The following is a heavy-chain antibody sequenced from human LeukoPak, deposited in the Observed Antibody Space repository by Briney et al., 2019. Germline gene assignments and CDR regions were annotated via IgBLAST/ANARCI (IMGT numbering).Heavy chain of an antibody. Sequence: ASETLSLTCTVSGGSITSLYWSWIRQPPGKGLEYIGYVHYSGTTHSNPPVKSRVTISIDKSKNQFFLNLSSVTAADTAVYYCAGLVGRYSSGLYYYYFDYWGQGTLVTVSS. CDR2: VHYSGTT. CDR1: GGSITSLY. D-gene: IGHD3-22*01. CDR3: AGLVGRYSSGLYYYYFDY. V-gene: IGHV4-59*11. J-gene: IGHJ4*02.